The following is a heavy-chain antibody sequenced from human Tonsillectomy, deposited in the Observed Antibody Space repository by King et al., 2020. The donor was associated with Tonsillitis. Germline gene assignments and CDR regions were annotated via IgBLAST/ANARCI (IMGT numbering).Heavy chain of an antibody. J-gene: IGHJ6*03. V-gene: IGHV3-30*18. CDR2: ISNDGSYE. CDR3: AKARHSSHRGVYYYYSMDV. CDR1: GFTFSRYD. Sequence: VQLVESGGGVVQPGRSLRLSCAASGFTFSRYDMHWVRQAPGKGLEWVALISNDGSYEYYADSVKGRLTISRDNSKNTLYLQMNSLRAEDTAVYYCAKARHSSHRGVYYYYSMDVWGKGTTVTVSS. D-gene: IGHD6-13*01.